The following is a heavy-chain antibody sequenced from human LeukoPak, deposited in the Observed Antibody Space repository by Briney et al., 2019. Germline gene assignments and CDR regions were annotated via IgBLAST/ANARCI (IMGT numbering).Heavy chain of an antibody. CDR3: ARTPVGFNTVTPTDVRY. D-gene: IGHD4-17*01. Sequence: GASVKVSCKASGYTFTSYDFNWVRQATGQRPEWMGWMSPNSGDTGYAQKFQDRVTMTRNTSISTAYMELRSLRSDDTAVYYCARTPVGFNTVTPTDVRYWGQGTLVTVSS. CDR1: GYTFTSYD. CDR2: MSPNSGDT. J-gene: IGHJ4*02. V-gene: IGHV1-8*01.